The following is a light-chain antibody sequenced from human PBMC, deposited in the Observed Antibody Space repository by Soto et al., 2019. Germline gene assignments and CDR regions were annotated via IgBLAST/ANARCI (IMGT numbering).Light chain of an antibody. Sequence: QSALTQPASVSGSPGQSITISCTGTSSDVGGYKYVSWSQQHPGKAPKLMIYEVRNRPSGVSNRFSGSKSGNTASLTISDLQAEDEADYYCSSYTSSNTLVFGTGTQLTVL. CDR2: EVR. CDR1: SSDVGGYKY. V-gene: IGLV2-14*01. CDR3: SSYTSSNTLV. J-gene: IGLJ1*01.